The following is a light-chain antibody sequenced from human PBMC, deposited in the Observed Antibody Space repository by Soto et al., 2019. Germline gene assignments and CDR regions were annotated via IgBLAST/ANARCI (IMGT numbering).Light chain of an antibody. J-gene: IGLJ2*01. CDR2: SNN. Sequence: QSVLTQPPSASGTPGQRVTVSCSGSSSNIGSNTVNWCQQLPGTAPKLLIDSNNQRPSGVADRFSRSTSGTSASLAISGLQSEDEADYDCAACYDRVNGVVFGGGTKLTVL. CDR3: AACYDRVNGVV. CDR1: SSNIGSNT. V-gene: IGLV1-44*01.